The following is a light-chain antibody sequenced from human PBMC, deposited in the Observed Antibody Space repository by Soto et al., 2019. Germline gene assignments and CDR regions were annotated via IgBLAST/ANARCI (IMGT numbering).Light chain of an antibody. CDR2: AAS. CDR1: QNISRS. V-gene: IGKV3-11*01. J-gene: IGKJ4*01. CDR3: QQRSNWPLT. Sequence: EIGLTQSPVTLSVSPGERATLSCRASQNISRSLAWYQQKPGQAPRLLIYAASNRATGIPARFSGSGSGTDFTLTISSLEPEDFGVYYCQQRSNWPLTFGGGTKVDI.